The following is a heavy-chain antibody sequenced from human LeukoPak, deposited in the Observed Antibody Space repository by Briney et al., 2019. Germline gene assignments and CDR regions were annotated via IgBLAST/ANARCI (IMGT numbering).Heavy chain of an antibody. V-gene: IGHV3-11*01. J-gene: IGHJ4*02. D-gene: IGHD1-26*01. CDR1: GFTFSDYY. CDR2: ISPSGTSI. Sequence: GGSLRLSCAASGFTFSDYYMSWIRQAPGKGLEWVSYISPSGTSIYSADSVKGRFTISRDNAKNPLYLQMSGLRAGDTAVYYCARAGIVGAATESPFDNWGQGTLVTVSS. CDR3: ARAGIVGAATESPFDN.